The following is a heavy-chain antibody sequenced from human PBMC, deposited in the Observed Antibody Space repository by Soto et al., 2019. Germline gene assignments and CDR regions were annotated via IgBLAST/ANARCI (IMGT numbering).Heavy chain of an antibody. CDR3: ARGTTKYYYYGMDV. V-gene: IGHV3-30-3*01. J-gene: IGHJ6*02. Sequence: QVQLVESGGGVVQPGRSLRLSCAASGFTFTSYALYWVRQAPGMGLEWVAVISYDGSTKYYADSARGRFTISGDNSKNTLYLEMNSLRPEDTAVYYCARGTTKYYYYGMDVWGQGTTVTVSS. CDR1: GFTFTSYA. D-gene: IGHD4-4*01. CDR2: ISYDGSTK.